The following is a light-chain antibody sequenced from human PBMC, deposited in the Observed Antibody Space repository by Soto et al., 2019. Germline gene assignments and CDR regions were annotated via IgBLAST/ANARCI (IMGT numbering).Light chain of an antibody. Sequence: DIQMTQSPSTLSASVGDRVTITCRASQSFSGTLAWYQQKPGKAPKLLIFDASSLERGVPSRFSGSGSGTEFTLTISSSQPDDFATYYCQQYDTYSRTFGQGTKVEIK. CDR3: QQYDTYSRT. J-gene: IGKJ1*01. CDR2: DAS. CDR1: QSFSGT. V-gene: IGKV1-5*01.